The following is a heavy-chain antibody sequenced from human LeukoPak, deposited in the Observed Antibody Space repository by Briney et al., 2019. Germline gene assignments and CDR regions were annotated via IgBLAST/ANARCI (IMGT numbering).Heavy chain of an antibody. V-gene: IGHV3-23*01. D-gene: IGHD3-3*01. CDR1: GFTFTANA. CDR3: AKESGQLDV. Sequence: PGGSLRLSCAASGFTFTANAMSWVRQAPGKGLEWVTVIRDGGSSTYYADSLKGRFTIARDTPKNTPCLQMNGLRGEDTAVYYCAKESGQLDVGGEGSSVTVSS. J-gene: IGHJ6*04. CDR2: IRDGGSST.